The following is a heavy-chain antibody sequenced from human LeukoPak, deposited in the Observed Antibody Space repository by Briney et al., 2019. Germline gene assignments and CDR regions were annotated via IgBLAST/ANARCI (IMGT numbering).Heavy chain of an antibody. J-gene: IGHJ4*02. CDR1: GFTFSGSA. V-gene: IGHV3-73*01. D-gene: IGHD6-13*01. CDR2: IRSKANSYAT. CDR3: TPITEAAASTFDY. Sequence: PGGSLRLSCAVSGFTFSGSAMHWVRQASGKGLEWVGRIRSKANSYATAYAASAKGRFTISRDDSKNTAYLQMNSLKTEDTAVYYCTPITEAAASTFDYWGQGTLVTVSS.